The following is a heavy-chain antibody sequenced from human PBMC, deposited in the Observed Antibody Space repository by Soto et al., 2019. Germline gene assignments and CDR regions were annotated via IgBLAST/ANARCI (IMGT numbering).Heavy chain of an antibody. V-gene: IGHV5-51*01. Sequence: GESLKISCQGSGYTFSNQWIAWVRQMPGKGLEWMGLTHPGNSESRYSPSIQGQVTMSVDKSINTAFLQWSSLKASDSAMYYCARRDPLSGSPAFDIWGQGTMVTVSS. CDR3: ARRDPLSGSPAFDI. D-gene: IGHD1-26*01. CDR1: GYTFSNQW. CDR2: THPGNSES. J-gene: IGHJ3*02.